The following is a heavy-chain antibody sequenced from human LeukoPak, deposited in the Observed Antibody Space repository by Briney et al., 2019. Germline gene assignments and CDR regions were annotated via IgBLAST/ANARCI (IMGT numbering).Heavy chain of an antibody. V-gene: IGHV3-33*06. J-gene: IGHJ4*02. Sequence: PGGSLRLSCAASGFTFSSYGMHWVRRAPGKGLEWVAVIWYDGSNKYYADSVKGRFTISRDNSKNTLYLQMNSLRAEDTAVYYCAKAGPRYSSSSDPSQFFDYWGQGTLVTVSS. D-gene: IGHD6-6*01. CDR3: AKAGPRYSSSSDPSQFFDY. CDR2: IWYDGSNK. CDR1: GFTFSSYG.